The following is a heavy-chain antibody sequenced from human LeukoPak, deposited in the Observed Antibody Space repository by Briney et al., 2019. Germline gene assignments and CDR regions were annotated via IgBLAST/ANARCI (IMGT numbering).Heavy chain of an antibody. V-gene: IGHV4-59*01. J-gene: IGHJ3*02. CDR1: GGSISSYY. Sequence: PSETLSLTCTVSGGSISSYYRSWIRQPPGKGLEWIGYIYYSGSTNYNPSLKSRVTISVDTSKNQFSLKLSSVTAADTAVYYCARYCSSTSCYRTHDAFDIWGQGTMVTVSS. D-gene: IGHD2-2*02. CDR2: IYYSGST. CDR3: ARYCSSTSCYRTHDAFDI.